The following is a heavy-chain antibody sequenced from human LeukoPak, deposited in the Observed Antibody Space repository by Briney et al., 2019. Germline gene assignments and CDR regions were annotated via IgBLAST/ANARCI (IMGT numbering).Heavy chain of an antibody. D-gene: IGHD2-15*01. V-gene: IGHV1-8*02. Sequence: ASVKVSCKASGYTFTNYDINWVRQATGQGLEWMGWMNPNSGNTGYAQKFQGRVTINRNTSISTAYMELSSLRSEDTAVYYCARCATPRIACFDFWGQGTLVTVPS. CDR2: MNPNSGNT. CDR3: ARCATPRIACFDF. J-gene: IGHJ4*02. CDR1: GYTFTNYD.